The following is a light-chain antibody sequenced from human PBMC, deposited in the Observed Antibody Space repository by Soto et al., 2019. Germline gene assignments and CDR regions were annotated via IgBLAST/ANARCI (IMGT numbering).Light chain of an antibody. CDR1: QSISSW. J-gene: IGKJ1*01. Sequence: DIQMTQSPSTLSASVGDRVTMTCRASQSISSWLAWYRQKPGKAPKLLIYKASTLESGVLSNFSGRGSGTEFTLPISILQQEDFATYYCQQYNSYPWTFGQGTQGDVK. V-gene: IGKV1-5*03. CDR2: KAS. CDR3: QQYNSYPWT.